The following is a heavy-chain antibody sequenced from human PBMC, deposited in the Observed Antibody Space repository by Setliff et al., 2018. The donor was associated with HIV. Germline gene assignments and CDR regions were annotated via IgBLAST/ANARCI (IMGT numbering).Heavy chain of an antibody. J-gene: IGHJ4*02. CDR1: GYSISSGYY. CDR3: ARVINYYDSSPFDY. D-gene: IGHD3-22*01. CDR2: IYHSGST. Sequence: ETLSLTCAVSGYSISSGYYWGWIRQPPGKGLEWIGSIYHSGSTYYNPSLKSRVTISVDTSENQFSLKPSSVTAADTAVYYCARVINYYDSSPFDYWGQGTLVTVSS. V-gene: IGHV4-38-2*01.